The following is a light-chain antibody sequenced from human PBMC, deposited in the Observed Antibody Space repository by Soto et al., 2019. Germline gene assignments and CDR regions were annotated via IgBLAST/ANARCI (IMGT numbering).Light chain of an antibody. Sequence: IMLTQFPATLSLSPGETATLSCSASQRVNKYLAWYQQKPGQAPRLLVYDASNTATGVPARFSGSGSGTDFTLTISSLEPEDFAVYYCQQRYIWPPITFGQGTRLEIK. CDR2: DAS. V-gene: IGKV3-11*01. CDR3: QQRYIWPPIT. J-gene: IGKJ5*01. CDR1: QRVNKY.